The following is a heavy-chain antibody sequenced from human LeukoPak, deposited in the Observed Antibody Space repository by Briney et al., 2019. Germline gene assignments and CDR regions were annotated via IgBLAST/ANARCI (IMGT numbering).Heavy chain of an antibody. Sequence: GRSLRLSCAVSGFTFDDYAMHWVRQVPGKGLEWVSGINWNSDSIGYADSVKGRFTTSRDNAKNSLYLQMNSLRAEDTAVYYCAREGDYGSGSYCVDYWGQGTLVTVSS. V-gene: IGHV3-9*01. CDR2: INWNSDSI. CDR1: GFTFDDYA. CDR3: AREGDYGSGSYCVDY. D-gene: IGHD3-10*01. J-gene: IGHJ4*02.